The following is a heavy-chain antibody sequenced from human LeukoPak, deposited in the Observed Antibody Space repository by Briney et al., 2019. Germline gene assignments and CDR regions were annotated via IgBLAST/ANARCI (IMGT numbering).Heavy chain of an antibody. CDR2: IYYSGST. V-gene: IGHV4-30-4*01. J-gene: IGHJ5*02. CDR3: ASVRLGWGFDP. Sequence: NASQTLSLTCTVSGGSISSGDYYWSWIRQPPGKGLEWIGYIYYSGSTYYNPSLKSRVTISVDTSKNQFSLKLSSVTAADTAVYYCASVRLGWGFDPWGQGTLVTVSS. CDR1: GGSISSGDYY. D-gene: IGHD3-16*01.